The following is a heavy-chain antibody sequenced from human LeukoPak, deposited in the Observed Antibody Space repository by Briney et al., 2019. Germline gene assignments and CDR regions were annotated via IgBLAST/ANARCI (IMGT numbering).Heavy chain of an antibody. J-gene: IGHJ5*02. CDR2: TSGSGGST. V-gene: IGHV3-23*01. Sequence: PGASLRLSCAASGFTFNSYAMSWVRQAPGKGLEWVSATSGSGGSTYYAGSVKGRFTISRDNSKNTLYLQMNSLRAEDTAVYYCAKKVDCSSTSCYGPWFDPWGQGTLVTVSS. D-gene: IGHD2-2*01. CDR1: GFTFNSYA. CDR3: AKKVDCSSTSCYGPWFDP.